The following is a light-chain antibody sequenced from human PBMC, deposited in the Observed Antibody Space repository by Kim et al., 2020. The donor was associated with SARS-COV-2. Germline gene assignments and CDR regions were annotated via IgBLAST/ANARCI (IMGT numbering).Light chain of an antibody. Sequence: SHEMTQPPSVSVAPGKTARITCGGNNIGSKSVHWYQQKPGQAPVLVIYYDSDRPSGIPERFSGSNSGNTATLTISRVEAGDEADYYCQVWVSSSDHVVFG. V-gene: IGLV3-21*04. J-gene: IGLJ2*01. CDR1: NIGSKS. CDR2: YDS. CDR3: QVWVSSSDHVV.